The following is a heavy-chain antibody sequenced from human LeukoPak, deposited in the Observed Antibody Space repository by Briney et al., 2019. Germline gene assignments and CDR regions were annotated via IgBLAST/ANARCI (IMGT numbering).Heavy chain of an antibody. CDR3: ARDRPGGSSLDY. D-gene: IGHD6-13*01. CDR2: IFTSGSP. CDR1: GGFISSGTHY. V-gene: IGHV4-61*02. Sequence: SETLSLTCDVSGGFISSGTHYWTWVRQPVGEGLEWLGRIFTSGSPTYNSSLKSRLTISIDKSKNQFFLKLSSVTAADTAVYYCARDRPGGSSLDYWGQGTLVTVSS. J-gene: IGHJ4*02.